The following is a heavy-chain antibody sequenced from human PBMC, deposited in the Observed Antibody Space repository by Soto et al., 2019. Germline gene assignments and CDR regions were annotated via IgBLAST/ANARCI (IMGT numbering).Heavy chain of an antibody. CDR3: AKYRGGDCYPQARSQPKYYFDY. D-gene: IGHD2-21*01. CDR2: ISGSGGST. J-gene: IGHJ4*02. CDR1: GFTFSSYA. Sequence: EVQLLESGGGLVQPGGSLRLSCAASGFTFSSYAMSWVRQAPGKGLEWVSAISGSGGSTYYADSVKGRFTISRDNSKNTLYLQMNSLRAEDTAVYYCAKYRGGDCYPQARSQPKYYFDYWGQGTLVTVSS. V-gene: IGHV3-23*01.